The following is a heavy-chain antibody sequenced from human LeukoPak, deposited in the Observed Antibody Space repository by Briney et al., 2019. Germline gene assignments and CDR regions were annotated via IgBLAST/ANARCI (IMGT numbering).Heavy chain of an antibody. D-gene: IGHD3-10*01. CDR1: GGSISSYY. V-gene: IGHV4-4*07. J-gene: IGHJ5*02. Sequence: PSETLSLTCTVSGGSISSYYWSWIRQPAGKGLEWIGRIYTSGSTSYNPSLKSRVTMSVDTSKNQFSLKLSSVTAADTAVYYCARDQQYYGSGSNWFDPWGQGTLVTVSS. CDR2: IYTSGST. CDR3: ARDQQYYGSGSNWFDP.